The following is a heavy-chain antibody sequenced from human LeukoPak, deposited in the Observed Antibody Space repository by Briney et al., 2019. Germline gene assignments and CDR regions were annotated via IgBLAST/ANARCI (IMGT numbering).Heavy chain of an antibody. J-gene: IGHJ4*02. Sequence: GGSLRLSCAASGFTFRNYVIHWVRQAPGKGLEWVAVTSSDLNVKLYADSVKGRFTISRDNSRSTLYLQMNSLRPEDTAIYYCAREALGYRGYDPDYFDSWGQGTLVIVSS. V-gene: IGHV3-30-3*01. CDR2: TSSDLNVK. CDR1: GFTFRNYV. D-gene: IGHD5-12*01. CDR3: AREALGYRGYDPDYFDS.